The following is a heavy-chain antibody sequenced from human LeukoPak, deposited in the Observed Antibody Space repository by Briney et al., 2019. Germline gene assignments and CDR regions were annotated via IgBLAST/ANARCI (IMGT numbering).Heavy chain of an antibody. CDR1: GGTFSSYA. CDR3: ARDQVGWPFDY. Sequence: GASVKVSCKASGGTFSSYAISWVRQAPRQGLEWMGRIIPIFGTANYAQKFQGRVTITTDESTSTAYMELSSLRSEDTAVYYCARDQVGWPFDYWGQGTLVTVSS. CDR2: IIPIFGTA. J-gene: IGHJ4*02. D-gene: IGHD6-19*01. V-gene: IGHV1-69*05.